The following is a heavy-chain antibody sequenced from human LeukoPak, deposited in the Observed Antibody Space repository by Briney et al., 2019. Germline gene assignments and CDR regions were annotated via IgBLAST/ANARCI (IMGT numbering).Heavy chain of an antibody. Sequence: SETLSLTCTVSGGSISSGHFYCSWIRQPPGKGLEWIGEINHSGSTNYNPSLKSRVTISVDTSKNQFSLKLSSVTAADTAVYYCARADYGDYGSYWGQGTLVTVSS. CDR1: GGSISSGHFY. CDR2: INHSGST. V-gene: IGHV4-39*07. D-gene: IGHD4-17*01. CDR3: ARADYGDYGSY. J-gene: IGHJ4*02.